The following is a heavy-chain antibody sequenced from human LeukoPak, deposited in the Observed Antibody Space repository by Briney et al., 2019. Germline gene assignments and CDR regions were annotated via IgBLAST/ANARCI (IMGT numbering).Heavy chain of an antibody. Sequence: PGGSLRLSCAASGFTFSSSTMDWVRQAPGKGLEWVSSISSSSSYIYYADSVKGRFTISRDNAKNSLYLQMNSLRAEDTAVYYCARGYYDILTGYQGYWGQGTLVTVSS. CDR3: ARGYYDILTGYQGY. CDR2: ISSSSSYI. J-gene: IGHJ4*02. V-gene: IGHV3-21*01. D-gene: IGHD3-9*01. CDR1: GFTFSSST.